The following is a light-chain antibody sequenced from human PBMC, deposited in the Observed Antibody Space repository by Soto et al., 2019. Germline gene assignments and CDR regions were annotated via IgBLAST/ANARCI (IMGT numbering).Light chain of an antibody. CDR3: QQYGRAPLT. Sequence: EIVLTQSPGTLSLSPGERAALSCRASQTVSTSLAWYQQKPGQAPRLLIYGASSRATGIPDRFSGSGSGTDFVLTISRLEPEDFAVYYCQQYGRAPLTFGQGTKVEI. V-gene: IGKV3-20*01. CDR2: GAS. J-gene: IGKJ1*01. CDR1: QTVSTS.